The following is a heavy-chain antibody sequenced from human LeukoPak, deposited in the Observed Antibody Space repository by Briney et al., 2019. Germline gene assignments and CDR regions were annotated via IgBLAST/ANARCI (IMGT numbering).Heavy chain of an antibody. CDR3: ARGRIQLWPSYAFDI. CDR2: INPNSGGT. Sequence: GASVKVSCKASGYTFTGYYMHWVRQAPGQGLEWMGWINPNSGGTNYAQKFQGRVTMTRDTSISTAYMELNRLRSDDTAVYYCARGRIQLWPSYAFDIWGQGTMVTVSS. J-gene: IGHJ3*02. CDR1: GYTFTGYY. V-gene: IGHV1-2*02. D-gene: IGHD5-18*01.